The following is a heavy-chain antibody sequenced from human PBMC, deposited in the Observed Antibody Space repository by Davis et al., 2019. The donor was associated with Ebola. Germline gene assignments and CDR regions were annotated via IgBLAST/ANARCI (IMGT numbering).Heavy chain of an antibody. D-gene: IGHD1-26*01. Sequence: GESLKISCAASGFTFSSYAMSWVRQAPGKGLEWVSAISGSGGSTYYADSVKGRFTISRDNSKNTLYLQMNSLRAEDTAVYYCAKVIRWELLDYYGMDVWGQGTTVTVSS. V-gene: IGHV3-23*01. CDR2: ISGSGGST. J-gene: IGHJ6*02. CDR3: AKVIRWELLDYYGMDV. CDR1: GFTFSSYA.